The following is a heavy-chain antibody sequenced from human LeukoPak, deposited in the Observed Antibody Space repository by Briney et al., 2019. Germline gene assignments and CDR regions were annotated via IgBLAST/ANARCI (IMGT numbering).Heavy chain of an antibody. CDR3: ARVVVAAAFYFDY. CDR1: GFTFSSYA. V-gene: IGHV3-30-3*01. D-gene: IGHD2-15*01. CDR2: ISYDGSNK. Sequence: PGGSLRLSCAASGFTFSSYAMSWVRQAPGKGLEWVAVISYDGSNKYYADSVKGRFTISRDNSKNTLYLQMNSLRAEDTAVYYCARVVVAAAFYFDYWGQGTLVTVSS. J-gene: IGHJ4*02.